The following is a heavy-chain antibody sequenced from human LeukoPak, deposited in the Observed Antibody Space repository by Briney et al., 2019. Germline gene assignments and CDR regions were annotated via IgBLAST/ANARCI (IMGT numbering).Heavy chain of an antibody. CDR2: ISGSGIST. J-gene: IGHJ4*02. D-gene: IGHD2-2*01. V-gene: IGHV3-23*01. CDR3: AKDYIGYDQDFDY. CDR1: GFTVSSNY. Sequence: GGSLRLSCAASGFTVSSNYMSWVRQAPGKGLEWVSSISGSGISTYYANSVKGRFSISRDNSKNTLDLQMNSLGAEDTAVYFCAKDYIGYDQDFDYWGQGTLVTVSS.